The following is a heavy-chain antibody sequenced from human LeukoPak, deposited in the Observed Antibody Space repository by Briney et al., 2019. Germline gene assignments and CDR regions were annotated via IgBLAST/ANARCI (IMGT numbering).Heavy chain of an antibody. V-gene: IGHV4-4*09. D-gene: IGHD3-22*01. CDR3: ARGRHDIAMIVVVMTSVSYYLDV. Sequence: SETLSLTCTVSGGSISSYYWSWIRQPPGKGLEWIGYIYTSGSTNYNPSLKSRLTISVDTSKNQFSLKLRSVTAADTAVYYCARGRHDIAMIVVVMTSVSYYLDVWGKGTTVTVS. J-gene: IGHJ6*03. CDR2: IYTSGST. CDR1: GGSISSYY.